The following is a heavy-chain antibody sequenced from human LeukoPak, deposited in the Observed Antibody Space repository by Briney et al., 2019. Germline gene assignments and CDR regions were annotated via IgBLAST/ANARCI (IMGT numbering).Heavy chain of an antibody. CDR3: ASWSRWLQLVIDY. J-gene: IGHJ4*02. Sequence: GGSLRLSCAASGFTFSSYSMNWVRQAPGKGLEWVSSISSSSSCIYYADSVKGRFTISRDNAKNSLYLQMNSLRAEDTAVYYCASWSRWLQLVIDYWGQGTLVTVSS. D-gene: IGHD5-24*01. V-gene: IGHV3-21*04. CDR2: ISSSSSCI. CDR1: GFTFSSYS.